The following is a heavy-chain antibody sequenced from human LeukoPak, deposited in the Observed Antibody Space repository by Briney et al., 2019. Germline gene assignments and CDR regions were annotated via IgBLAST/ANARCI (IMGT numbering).Heavy chain of an antibody. CDR2: IKQDGSET. D-gene: IGHD6-13*01. Sequence: TGGSLRLSCAASGFTFTTYWMSWVRQAPGKGLEWVANIKQDGSETYYMDSVRGRFTISRDNAKNSLYLQMSSQRAEDTAVYYCARVAAAVPDQWGQGTLVTVSS. V-gene: IGHV3-7*04. CDR3: ARVAAAVPDQ. CDR1: GFTFTTYW. J-gene: IGHJ5*02.